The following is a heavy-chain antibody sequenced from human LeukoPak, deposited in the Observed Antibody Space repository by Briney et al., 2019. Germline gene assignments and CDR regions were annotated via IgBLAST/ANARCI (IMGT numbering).Heavy chain of an antibody. Sequence: ASVKVSCKVSGYTLTELSMHWVRQAPGKGLEWMGGFDPEDGETIYAQKFQGRVTMTEDTSTDTAYMELSSLRSEDTAVYYCATAPAYYYDSSGSALGGAPYYFDYWGQGTLVTVSS. CDR1: GYTLTELS. CDR2: FDPEDGET. D-gene: IGHD3-22*01. J-gene: IGHJ4*02. V-gene: IGHV1-24*01. CDR3: ATAPAYYYDSSGSALGGAPYYFDY.